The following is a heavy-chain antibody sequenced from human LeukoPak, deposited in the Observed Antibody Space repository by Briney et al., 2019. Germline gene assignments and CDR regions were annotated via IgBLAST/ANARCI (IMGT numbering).Heavy chain of an antibody. J-gene: IGHJ6*03. CDR1: GFTFNTFA. CDR2: ISYGGTDD. V-gene: IGHV3-30*04. D-gene: IGHD4-11*01. CDR3: ARPLDYSHYDHSYYYYMDV. Sequence: GGSLRLSCAASGFTFNTFAMHWVRQAPGKGLEWLSLISYGGTDDYYADSVKGRFTISRDNSKNTLYLHMNSLRVEDTAVYYCARPLDYSHYDHSYYYYMDVWGKGTTVTVSS.